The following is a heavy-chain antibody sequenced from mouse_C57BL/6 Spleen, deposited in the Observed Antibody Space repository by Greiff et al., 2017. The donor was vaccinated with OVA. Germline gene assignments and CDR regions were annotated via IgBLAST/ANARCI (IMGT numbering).Heavy chain of an antibody. CDR3: ARASIYYDYPWFAY. CDR1: GYTFTSYW. Sequence: VQLQQPGAELVMPGASVKLSCKASGYTFTSYWMHWVKQRPGQGLEWIGEIDPSDSYTNYNQKFKGKSTLTVDKSSSTAYMQLSSLTSEDSAVYYCARASIYYDYPWFAYWGQGTLVTVSA. D-gene: IGHD2-4*01. CDR2: IDPSDSYT. J-gene: IGHJ3*01. V-gene: IGHV1-69*01.